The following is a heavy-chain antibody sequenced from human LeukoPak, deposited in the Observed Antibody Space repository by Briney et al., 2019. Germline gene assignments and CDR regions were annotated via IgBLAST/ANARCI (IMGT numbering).Heavy chain of an antibody. V-gene: IGHV3-30*18. Sequence: PGGSLRLSCAASGFTFSSYGMHWVRQAPGKGLEWVAVISYDGSNKYYADSVKGRFTISRDNSKNTLYLQMNSLRAEDTAVYYCAKVIPSSSGLIKSNWFDPWGQGTLVTVSS. CDR2: ISYDGSNK. CDR3: AKVIPSSSGLIKSNWFDP. J-gene: IGHJ5*02. CDR1: GFTFSSYG. D-gene: IGHD3-10*01.